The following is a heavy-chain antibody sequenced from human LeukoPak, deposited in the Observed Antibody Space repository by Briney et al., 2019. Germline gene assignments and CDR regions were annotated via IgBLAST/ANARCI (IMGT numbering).Heavy chain of an antibody. J-gene: IGHJ2*01. CDR3: ARVPESLYYGSGSYYNYRYFDL. CDR1: GGSISSYY. Sequence: SETLSLTCTVSGGSISSYYWSWIRQPAGKGLEWIGRIYTSGSTNYNPSLKSRVTISVDKSKNQFSLKLSSVTAADTAVYYCARVPESLYYGSGSYYNYRYFDLWGRGTLVTVSS. V-gene: IGHV4-4*07. CDR2: IYTSGST. D-gene: IGHD3-10*01.